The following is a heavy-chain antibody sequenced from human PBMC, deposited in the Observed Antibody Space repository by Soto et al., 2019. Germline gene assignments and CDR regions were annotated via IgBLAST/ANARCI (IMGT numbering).Heavy chain of an antibody. J-gene: IGHJ4*02. V-gene: IGHV3-7*03. CDR3: AREDYYVFDY. Sequence: SLRLSCAASGFTFSSYAMSWVRQAPGKGLEWVANIKQDGSEKYYVDSVKGRLTISRDNAKNSLYLQMNSLRAEDTAVYYCAREDYYVFDYWGQGALVTVSS. D-gene: IGHD3-22*01. CDR1: GFTFSSYA. CDR2: IKQDGSEK.